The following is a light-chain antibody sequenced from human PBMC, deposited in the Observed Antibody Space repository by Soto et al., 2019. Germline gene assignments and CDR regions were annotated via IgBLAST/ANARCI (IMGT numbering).Light chain of an antibody. CDR3: QSYDSSLSGWV. Sequence: QSVLTQPPSVSGAPGQRVTLSCSWRSSNIGAGYDVHRYQHLPGTAPKLLIYGNSNRPSGVPDRFSGSKSGTSASLAITGLQAEDVADYYCQSYDSSLSGWVFGGGTKLTVL. CDR1: SSNIGAGYD. J-gene: IGLJ3*02. V-gene: IGLV1-40*01. CDR2: GNS.